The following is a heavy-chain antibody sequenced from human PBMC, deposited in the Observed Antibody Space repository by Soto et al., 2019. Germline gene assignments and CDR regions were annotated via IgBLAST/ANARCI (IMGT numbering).Heavy chain of an antibody. V-gene: IGHV1-46*02. D-gene: IGHD2-21*02. CDR2: IHPSGGGT. Sequence: QVQLVQSGAEVRKPGASVKVSCKPSGYTFNTYYLHWLRQAPGQALEWMGVIHPSGGGTTYAQTFLGRVPVTRDTSTTTVFMELSSLRSDDTAVYYCARGGHIAVVTASFDYWGQGTLVTVSS. J-gene: IGHJ4*02. CDR1: GYTFNTYY. CDR3: ARGGHIAVVTASFDY.